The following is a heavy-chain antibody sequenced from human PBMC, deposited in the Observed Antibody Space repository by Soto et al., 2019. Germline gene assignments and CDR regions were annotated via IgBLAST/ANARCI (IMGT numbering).Heavy chain of an antibody. D-gene: IGHD3-22*01. CDR1: GGSISSSSYY. J-gene: IGHJ4*02. Sequence: SETLSLTCTVSGGSISSSSYYWGWIRQPPGKGLEWIGSIYYSGSTYYNPSLKSRVTISVDTSKNQFSLKLSSVTAADTAVYYCARENYYDSSGYGYWGQGTLVTVSS. V-gene: IGHV4-39*02. CDR2: IYYSGST. CDR3: ARENYYDSSGYGY.